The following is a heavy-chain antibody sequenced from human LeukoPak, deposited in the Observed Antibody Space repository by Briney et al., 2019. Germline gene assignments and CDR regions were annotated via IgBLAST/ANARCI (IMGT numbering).Heavy chain of an antibody. Sequence: PSETLSLTCTVAGGSISSSSYYWGWIRQPPGEGLEWIGSIYYSGSTYYNPSLKSRVTISVDTSKNQFSLKLSSVTAADTAVYYCARTWCSSTGCLNWFDPWGQGTLVTVSS. V-gene: IGHV4-39*07. CDR1: GGSISSSSYY. J-gene: IGHJ5*02. D-gene: IGHD2-2*01. CDR2: IYYSGST. CDR3: ARTWCSSTGCLNWFDP.